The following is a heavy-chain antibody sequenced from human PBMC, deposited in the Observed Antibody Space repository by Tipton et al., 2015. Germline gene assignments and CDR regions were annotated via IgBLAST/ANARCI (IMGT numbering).Heavy chain of an antibody. CDR1: GGAITSDGFY. Sequence: TLSLTCTVSGGAITSDGFYWSWIRQHPGKGLAWIGYIFYTGSTYYNPSLKSQATLSVDTSKNQFSMKLSSVTAADTAVDYWARDGYNSTGFGYWGQGTLVTVSS. V-gene: IGHV4-31*01. D-gene: IGHD5-24*01. CDR2: IFYTGST. CDR3: ARDGYNSTGFGY. J-gene: IGHJ4*02.